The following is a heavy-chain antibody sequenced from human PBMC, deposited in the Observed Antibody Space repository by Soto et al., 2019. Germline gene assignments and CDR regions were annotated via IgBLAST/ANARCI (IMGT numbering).Heavy chain of an antibody. Sequence: SYTLSFTCTVSGYSVNILYWRWIRQPPGKGLEWIGEIYYSGSTNYNPSLKSRVTISVDTSKIHFSLKLSSVTAVDTAVYYCAKGPGWAFLASRGQRTLVTVSS. V-gene: IGHV4-59*02. CDR1: GYSVNILY. CDR2: IYYSGST. J-gene: IGHJ5*01. D-gene: IGHD3-3*01. CDR3: AKGPGWAFLAS.